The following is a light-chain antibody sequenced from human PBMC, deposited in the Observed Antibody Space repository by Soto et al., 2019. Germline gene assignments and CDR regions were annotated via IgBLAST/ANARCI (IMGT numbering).Light chain of an antibody. Sequence: EIVLTQSPGTLSLSPGERATLSCRASQSVSSNLAWYQQKPGQAPRLLIYDASNRATGIPARFSGSGSGTDLTLTISSLEPEDFAVYYCQQRSNWGLTFGGGTKVDI. CDR3: QQRSNWGLT. V-gene: IGKV3-11*01. J-gene: IGKJ4*01. CDR2: DAS. CDR1: QSVSSN.